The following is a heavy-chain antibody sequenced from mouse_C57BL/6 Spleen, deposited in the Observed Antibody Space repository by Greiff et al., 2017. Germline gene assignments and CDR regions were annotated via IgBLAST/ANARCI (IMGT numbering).Heavy chain of an antibody. CDR3: ARERNYYGSSYGYFDV. J-gene: IGHJ1*03. Sequence: VQLKESGAELVRPGTSVKMSCKASGYTFTNYWIGWAKQRPGHGLEWIGDIYPGGGYTNYNEKFKGKATLTADKSSSTAYMQFSSLTSEDSAIYYCARERNYYGSSYGYFDVWGTGTTVTVSS. D-gene: IGHD1-1*01. V-gene: IGHV1-63*01. CDR1: GYTFTNYW. CDR2: IYPGGGYT.